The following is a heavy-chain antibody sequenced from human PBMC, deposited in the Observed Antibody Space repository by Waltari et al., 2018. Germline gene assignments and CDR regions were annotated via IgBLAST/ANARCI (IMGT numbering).Heavy chain of an antibody. Sequence: QLQLQESGPGLVKPSETVSLTCSVSGGSITSARHYWGWIRQPPGQGLEWLGTISYSGTTYNSPSIQSRVTISRDTSKNQLSLKLDSVTASETAVYYCATYIGASVGTASFDVWGQGTMVTVSS. CDR1: GGSITSARHY. V-gene: IGHV4-39*01. CDR2: ISYSGTT. D-gene: IGHD5-12*01. J-gene: IGHJ3*01. CDR3: ATYIGASVGTASFDV.